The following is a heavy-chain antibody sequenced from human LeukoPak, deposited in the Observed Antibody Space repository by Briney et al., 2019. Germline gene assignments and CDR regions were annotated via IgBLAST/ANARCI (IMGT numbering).Heavy chain of an antibody. J-gene: IGHJ6*03. CDR3: ARLNVDTAMVTYYYYYMDV. CDR1: GGSISSYY. D-gene: IGHD5-18*01. Sequence: SETLSLTCTVSGGSISSYYWGWIRQPPGKGLEWIGFMYHSGSTYYNPSLKSRVTISVDTSKNQFSLKLSSVTAADTAVYYCARLNVDTAMVTYYYYYMDVWGKGTTVTVSS. V-gene: IGHV4-39*07. CDR2: MYHSGST.